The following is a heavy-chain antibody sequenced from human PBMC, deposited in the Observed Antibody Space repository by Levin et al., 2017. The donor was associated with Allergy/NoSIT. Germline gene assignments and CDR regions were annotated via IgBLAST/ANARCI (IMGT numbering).Heavy chain of an antibody. CDR3: ERGGRRGYSGYDYYY. CDR2: IIPIFGTA. V-gene: IGHV1-69*01. D-gene: IGHD5-12*01. Sequence: KISCKASGGTFSSYAISWVRQAPGQGLEWMGGIIPIFGTANYAQKFQGRVTITADESTSTAYMELSSLRSEDTAVYYCERGGRRGYSGYDYYYWGQGTLVTVSS. CDR1: GGTFSSYA. J-gene: IGHJ4*02.